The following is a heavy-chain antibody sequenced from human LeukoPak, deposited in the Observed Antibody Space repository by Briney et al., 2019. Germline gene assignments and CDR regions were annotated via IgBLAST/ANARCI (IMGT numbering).Heavy chain of an antibody. Sequence: SETLSLTCIISGGYISSTTYYWGWIRQPPGKGLEWIGSIYHSGSTYYNPSLKSRVTISADTSKNQFSLKLSSVTAADTAVYYCARGIARSSKFHFSYYFDYWGQGTLVTVSS. J-gene: IGHJ4*02. D-gene: IGHD6-6*01. CDR3: ARGIARSSKFHFSYYFDY. V-gene: IGHV4-39*07. CDR1: GGYISSTTYY. CDR2: IYHSGST.